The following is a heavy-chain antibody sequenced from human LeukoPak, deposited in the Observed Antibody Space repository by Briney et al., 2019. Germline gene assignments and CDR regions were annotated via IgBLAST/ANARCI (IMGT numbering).Heavy chain of an antibody. D-gene: IGHD3-22*01. V-gene: IGHV3-7*01. CDR2: IKQDGSEK. CDR3: AREDDSSGYYRWKRETCDAFDI. J-gene: IGHJ3*02. CDR1: GFTFSSYW. Sequence: GRSLRLSCAASGFTFSSYWMSWVRQAPGKGLEWVANIKQDGSEKYYVGSVKGRFTISRDNARNSLYLQMNSLRAEDTAVYYCAREDDSSGYYRWKRETCDAFDIWGQGTMVTVSS.